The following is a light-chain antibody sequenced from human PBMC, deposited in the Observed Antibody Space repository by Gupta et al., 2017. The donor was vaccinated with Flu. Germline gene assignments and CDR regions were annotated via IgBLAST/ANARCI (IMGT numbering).Light chain of an antibody. J-gene: IGKJ1*01. CDR1: QSIGTW. CDR3: QHLGT. CDR2: KAS. V-gene: IGKV1-5*03. Sequence: TQSPSTLSTSVGDRVTIPCRASQSIGTWLAWYQQRPGKAPNLLIYKASSLESGVPSRFSGSGSGTDFTFTISGLQPDDFATYYCQHLGTFGQGTKVEVK.